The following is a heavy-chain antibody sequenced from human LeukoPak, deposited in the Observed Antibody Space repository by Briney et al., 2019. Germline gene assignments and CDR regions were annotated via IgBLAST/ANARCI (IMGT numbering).Heavy chain of an antibody. CDR1: GFTFSSYG. Sequence: GGSLRLSCAASGFTFSSYGMHWVRQAPGKGLEWVAVISYDGSNKYYADSVKGRFTISRDNSKNTLYLQMNSLRAEDTAVYYCAKKVIDNPFDYWGQGTLVTVSS. V-gene: IGHV3-30*18. J-gene: IGHJ4*02. CDR3: AKKVIDNPFDY. D-gene: IGHD2-21*01. CDR2: ISYDGSNK.